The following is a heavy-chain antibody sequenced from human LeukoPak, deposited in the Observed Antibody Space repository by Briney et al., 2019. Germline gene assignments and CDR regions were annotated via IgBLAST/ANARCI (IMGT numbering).Heavy chain of an antibody. D-gene: IGHD1-26*01. CDR1: GYTFTGYY. CDR3: ARVPYLGELLRVWGGGPPGFDY. CDR2: INPNSGGT. Sequence: ASVKVSCKASGYTFTGYYMHWVRQAPGQGLEWMGWINPNSGGTNYAQKFQGRVTMTRDTSISTAYMELSRLRSDDTAVYYCARVPYLGELLRVWGGGPPGFDYWGQGTLVTVSS. J-gene: IGHJ4*02. V-gene: IGHV1-2*02.